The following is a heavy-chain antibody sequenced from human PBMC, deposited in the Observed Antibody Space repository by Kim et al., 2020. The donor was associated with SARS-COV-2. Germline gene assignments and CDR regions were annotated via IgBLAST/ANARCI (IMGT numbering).Heavy chain of an antibody. CDR1: GFSVSNKY. V-gene: IGHV3-53*01. D-gene: IGHD2-8*02. J-gene: IGHJ4*02. CDR2: LYTGGAS. CDR3: SGVGETTGLEY. Sequence: GGSLRLSCTVSGFSVSNKYMSWVRQAPGKGLEWVSGLYTGGASYYTDSVKGRFAMSRDNSKNTVLLQMNGLRADDTAAYYCSGVGETTGLEYWGQGTLV.